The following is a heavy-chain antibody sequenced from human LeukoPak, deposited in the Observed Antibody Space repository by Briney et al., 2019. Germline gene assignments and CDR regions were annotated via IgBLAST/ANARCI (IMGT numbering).Heavy chain of an antibody. Sequence: PGGSLRLSCAASGFTFSSYGMHRVRQAPGKGLEWVAVIWYDGSNKYYADSVKGRFTISRDNSKNTLYLQMNSLRAEDTAVYYCASNLVAGTFDIWGQGTMVTVSS. CDR2: IWYDGSNK. J-gene: IGHJ3*02. CDR1: GFTFSSYG. D-gene: IGHD6-19*01. V-gene: IGHV3-33*01. CDR3: ASNLVAGTFDI.